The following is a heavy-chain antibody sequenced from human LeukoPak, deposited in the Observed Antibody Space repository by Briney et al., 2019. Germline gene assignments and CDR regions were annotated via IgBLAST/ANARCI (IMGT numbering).Heavy chain of an antibody. CDR1: GYTFTSYD. CDR2: INPNSGGT. D-gene: IGHD5-12*01. J-gene: IGHJ4*02. Sequence: ASVKVSCKASGYTFTSYDINWVRQAPGQGLEWMGWINPNSGGTDYAQKFQGRVTMTRDTSISTAYMELSRLRSDDTAVYYCARDLTATMKIDYWGQGTLVTVSS. V-gene: IGHV1-2*02. CDR3: ARDLTATMKIDY.